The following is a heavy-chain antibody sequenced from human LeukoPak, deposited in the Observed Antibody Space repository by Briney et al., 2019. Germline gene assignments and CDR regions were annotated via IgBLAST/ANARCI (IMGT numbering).Heavy chain of an antibody. D-gene: IGHD6-13*01. CDR2: IKQDGSEK. CDR1: GFTFSSYW. V-gene: IGHV3-7*04. CDR3: ARGTIAAAGYYYFDY. J-gene: IGHJ4*02. Sequence: GGSLRLSCAASGFTFSSYWMSWVRQAPGKGLEWVANIKQDGSEKYYVDSVKGRFTISRDNAKNSLYLQMNSLRAEDTAVYYCARGTIAAAGYYYFDYWGQGTQVTISS.